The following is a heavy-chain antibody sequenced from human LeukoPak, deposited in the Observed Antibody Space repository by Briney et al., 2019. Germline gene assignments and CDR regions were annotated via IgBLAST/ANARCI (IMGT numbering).Heavy chain of an antibody. CDR2: INQDGSEK. CDR3: ARDWFSGTNYKPLFDY. J-gene: IGHJ4*02. CDR1: GFTFSSYW. D-gene: IGHD3-10*01. V-gene: IGHV3-7*01. Sequence: GGSLRLSCAASGFTFSSYWMSWVRQAPGKGLEWVANINQDGSEKYYVDSVKGRFTISRDNAKNSLYLQMNSLRDEDTAVYYCARDWFSGTNYKPLFDYWGQGTLVTVSS.